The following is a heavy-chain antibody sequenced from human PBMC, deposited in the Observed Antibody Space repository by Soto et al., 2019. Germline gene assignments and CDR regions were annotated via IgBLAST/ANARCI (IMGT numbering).Heavy chain of an antibody. CDR3: ARGWFGEFVYYFDY. J-gene: IGHJ4*02. D-gene: IGHD3-10*01. V-gene: IGHV3-23*01. CDR1: GFTFSSYA. CDR2: ISGSGGST. Sequence: TGGSLRLSCAASGFTFSSYAMSWVRQAPGKGLEWVSAISGSGGSTYYADSVKGRFTISRDNSKNTLYLQMNSLRAEDTAVYYCARGWFGEFVYYFDYWGQGTLVTVSS.